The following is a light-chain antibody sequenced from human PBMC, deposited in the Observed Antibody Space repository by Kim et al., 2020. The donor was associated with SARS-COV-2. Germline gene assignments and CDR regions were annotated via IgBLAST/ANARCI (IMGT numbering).Light chain of an antibody. CDR1: KLGITY. CDR2: QDN. V-gene: IGLV3-1*01. Sequence: SVSPGQPAIITCPGNKLGITYVCWFQQSPDQSPVALIYQDNRRPAGIPERFSASNSGNTATLTISGTQPLDEADYYCQAWDRSTAVFGGGTQLTVL. J-gene: IGLJ3*02. CDR3: QAWDRSTAV.